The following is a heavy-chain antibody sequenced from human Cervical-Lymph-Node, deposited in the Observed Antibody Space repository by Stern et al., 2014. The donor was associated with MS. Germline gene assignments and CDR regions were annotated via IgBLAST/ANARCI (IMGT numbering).Heavy chain of an antibody. J-gene: IGHJ4*02. CDR3: TILSGPFDH. Sequence: EGQLVESGGGLVKPGGSLRLSCASSGFTFSNSWMHWVRQAPGKGLVWVSRINRDGRTTTYADSVKGRFTISRDNAKNTLYLQMSSLRAEDTAVYYCTILSGPFDHWGQGTLVTVSS. CDR2: INRDGRTT. CDR1: GFTFSNSW. V-gene: IGHV3-74*01. D-gene: IGHD3-10*01.